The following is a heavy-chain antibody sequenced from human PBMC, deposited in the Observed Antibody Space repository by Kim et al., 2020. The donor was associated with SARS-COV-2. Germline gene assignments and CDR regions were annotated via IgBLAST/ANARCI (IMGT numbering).Heavy chain of an antibody. CDR3: ARDQEVSNSYSSSWYPISYYYGMDV. CDR1: GFTFSSYA. D-gene: IGHD6-13*01. CDR2: ISYDGSNK. J-gene: IGHJ6*02. Sequence: GGSLRLSCAASGFTFSSYAMHWVRQAPGKGLEWVAVISYDGSNKYYADSVKGRFTISRDNSKNTLYLQMNSLRAEDTAVYYCARDQEVSNSYSSSWYPISYYYGMDVWGQGTTVTVSS. V-gene: IGHV3-30*04.